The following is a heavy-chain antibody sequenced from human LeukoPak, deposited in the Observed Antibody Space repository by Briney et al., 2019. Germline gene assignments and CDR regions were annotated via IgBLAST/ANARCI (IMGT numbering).Heavy chain of an antibody. Sequence: GGSLRLSCAASGFTFSSYAMHWVRQAPGKGLEWVAVISYDGSNKYYADSVKGRFTISRDNSKNTLYLQMNSLKTEDTAVYYCTTFVTYYYDSSGYAHFDYWGQGTLVTVSS. CDR3: TTFVTYYYDSSGYAHFDY. D-gene: IGHD3-22*01. V-gene: IGHV3-30*04. J-gene: IGHJ4*02. CDR1: GFTFSSYA. CDR2: ISYDGSNK.